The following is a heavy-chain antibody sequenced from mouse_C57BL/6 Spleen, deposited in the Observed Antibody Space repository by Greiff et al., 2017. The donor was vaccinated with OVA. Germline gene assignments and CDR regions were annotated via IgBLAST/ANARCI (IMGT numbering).Heavy chain of an antibody. J-gene: IGHJ3*01. Sequence: EVQLQQSGTVLARPGASVKMSCKTSGYTFTSYWMHWVKQRPGQGLEWIGAIYPGNSDTSYNQKFKGQAKLTAVTSASTAYMELSSLTNDDSAVYYCTRSSSYGRAWLAYWGQGTLVTVSA. CDR3: TRSSSYGRAWLAY. V-gene: IGHV1-5*01. D-gene: IGHD1-1*01. CDR2: IYPGNSDT. CDR1: GYTFTSYW.